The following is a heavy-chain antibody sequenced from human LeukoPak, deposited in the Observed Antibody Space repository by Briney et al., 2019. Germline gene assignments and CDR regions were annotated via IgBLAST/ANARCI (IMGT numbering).Heavy chain of an antibody. CDR1: GFTFSSFG. D-gene: IGHD3-10*01. V-gene: IGHV3-30*02. J-gene: IGHJ4*02. Sequence: TGGSLRLSCAASGFTFSSFGMHWVRQAPGKGLEWVAFIRFDGSSKNYADSVKGRFTISRDNSKNTLYLEMNSLRAEDTAVYYCAKDRMGFGELPYYFDYWGQGTLVTVSS. CDR2: IRFDGSSK. CDR3: AKDRMGFGELPYYFDY.